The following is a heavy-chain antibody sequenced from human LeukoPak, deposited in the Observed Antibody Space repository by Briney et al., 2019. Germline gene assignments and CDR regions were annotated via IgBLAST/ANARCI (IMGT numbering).Heavy chain of an antibody. CDR3: ARYDYSNYGTAFDY. D-gene: IGHD4-11*01. Sequence: SETLPLTCTVSGGSFSSYYWSWIRQPPGKGLEWIGYTHTSGSTHYNPSLKSRITISVDTSKNQFSLKLTSVTAADTAVYYCARYDYSNYGTAFDYWGQGTLVTVSS. V-gene: IGHV4-4*09. CDR1: GGSFSSYY. J-gene: IGHJ4*02. CDR2: THTSGST.